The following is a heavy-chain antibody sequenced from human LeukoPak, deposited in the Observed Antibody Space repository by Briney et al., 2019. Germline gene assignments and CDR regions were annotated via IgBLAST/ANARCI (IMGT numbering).Heavy chain of an antibody. CDR1: GFTFSRHG. J-gene: IGHJ5*02. D-gene: IGHD1-26*01. V-gene: IGHV3-30*18. Sequence: GGSLRLSCAPSGFTFSRHGMHWVRQAPGKGLEWVAIISNDGSRKYYAHSVEGRITISRDNSKNTLYLQMNSLRAEDTAIYYCAKALGGSGSYRNWFDPWGQGTLVTVSS. CDR2: ISNDGSRK. CDR3: AKALGGSGSYRNWFDP.